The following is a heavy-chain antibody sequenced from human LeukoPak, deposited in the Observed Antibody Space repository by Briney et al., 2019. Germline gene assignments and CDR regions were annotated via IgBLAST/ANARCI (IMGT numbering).Heavy chain of an antibody. CDR3: AKDLYYYDSSGPFDY. J-gene: IGHJ4*02. Sequence: PGGSLRLSCEASGFSFSSYDMHWVRQAPGKGLEWVAVLWHGGTNRDYAGSVKGRFTISRDNAKNSLYLQMNSLRAEDTALYYCAKDLYYYDSSGPFDYWGQGTLVTVSS. V-gene: IGHV3-33*03. D-gene: IGHD3-22*01. CDR2: LWHGGTNR. CDR1: GFSFSSYD.